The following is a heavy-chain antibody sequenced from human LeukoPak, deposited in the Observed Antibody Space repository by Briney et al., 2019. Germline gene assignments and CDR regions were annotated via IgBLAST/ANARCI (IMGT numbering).Heavy chain of an antibody. J-gene: IGHJ3*02. CDR1: GGSISSGGYS. D-gene: IGHD2-2*01. V-gene: IGHV4-30-2*01. Sequence: PSQTLSLTCAVSGGSISSGGYSWSWIRQPPGKGLEWIGYIYHSGSTYYNPSLKSRVTISVDRSKNQFSLKLSSVTAADTAVYYCARRARGIVVVPAAMRGRADAFDIWGQGTMVTVSS. CDR2: IYHSGST. CDR3: ARRARGIVVVPAAMRGRADAFDI.